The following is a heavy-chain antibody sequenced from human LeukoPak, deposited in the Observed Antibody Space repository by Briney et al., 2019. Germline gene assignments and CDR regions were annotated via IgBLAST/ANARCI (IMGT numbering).Heavy chain of an antibody. CDR3: ARAGEIFGVVTYFQH. J-gene: IGHJ1*01. D-gene: IGHD3-3*01. CDR1: GGSISSYY. V-gene: IGHV4-59*01. Sequence: SETLSLTCTVSGGSISSYYWSWIRQPPGKGLEWIGYIYYSGSTNYNPSLKSRVTISVDTSKSQFSLKLSSVTAADTAVYYCARAGEIFGVVTYFQHWGQGTLVTVSS. CDR2: IYYSGST.